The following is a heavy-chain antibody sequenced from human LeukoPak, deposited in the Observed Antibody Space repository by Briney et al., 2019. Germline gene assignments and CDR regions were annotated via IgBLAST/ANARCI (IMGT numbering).Heavy chain of an antibody. V-gene: IGHV3-30*02. CDR1: GFTFSSYG. CDR2: IRYDGSNK. D-gene: IGHD6-25*01. CDR3: ARSGNNYYYYMDV. J-gene: IGHJ6*03. Sequence: GGSLRLSCAASGFTFSSYGMHWVRQAPGKGLEWVSFIRYDGSNKYYADSVKGRFTIPRDNSKNTLYLQMNSLRDEDTAVYYCARSGNNYYYYMDVWGKGTTVTVSS.